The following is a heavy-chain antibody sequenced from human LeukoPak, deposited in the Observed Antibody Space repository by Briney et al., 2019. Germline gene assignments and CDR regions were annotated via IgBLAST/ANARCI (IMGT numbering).Heavy chain of an antibody. V-gene: IGHV3-23*01. CDR3: VRSLDY. J-gene: IGHJ4*02. Sequence: GGCLRLSCTASEFPFSSYSMNWVRQAPGKGLEWVSVITGSGGFTQYADSVKGRFTISRDNSKNTVYLQMNSLRVENTALYYCVRSLDYWGQGTLVTVSS. CDR2: ITGSGGFT. CDR1: EFPFSSYS.